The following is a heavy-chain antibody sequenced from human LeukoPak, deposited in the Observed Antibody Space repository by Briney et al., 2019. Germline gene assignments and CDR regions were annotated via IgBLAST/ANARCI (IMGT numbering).Heavy chain of an antibody. Sequence: SETLSLTCAVYGGSFSGYYWSWIRQPPGKGLEWIGEINHSGSTNYNPSLKSRVTISVDTSKNQFSLKLSSVTAADTAVYYCASDGSDTAMVNWGQGTLVTVSS. J-gene: IGHJ4*02. CDR2: INHSGST. CDR3: ASDGSDTAMVN. D-gene: IGHD5-18*01. CDR1: GGSFSGYY. V-gene: IGHV4-34*01.